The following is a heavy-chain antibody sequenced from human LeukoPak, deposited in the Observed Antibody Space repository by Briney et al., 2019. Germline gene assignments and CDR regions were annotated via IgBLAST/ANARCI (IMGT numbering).Heavy chain of an antibody. D-gene: IGHD5-18*01. Sequence: GESLKISCKSSGYSFTSYWIAWVRQMPGKGLEWMGIIYPSDSGTRYSPSFQGQVTISADKSISTAYLQWTSLRASDTAMYYCARLRGYNYGVDYWGQGTLVTVSS. CDR1: GYSFTSYW. V-gene: IGHV5-51*01. J-gene: IGHJ4*02. CDR3: ARLRGYNYGVDY. CDR2: IYPSDSGT.